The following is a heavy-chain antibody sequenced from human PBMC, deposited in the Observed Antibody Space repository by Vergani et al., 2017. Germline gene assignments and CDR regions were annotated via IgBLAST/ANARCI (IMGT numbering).Heavy chain of an antibody. J-gene: IGHJ4*02. CDR2: IYYSGST. D-gene: IGHD1-26*01. Sequence: QVQLQESGPGLVKLSETLSLTCTVSGGSISSYYWSWIRQPPGKGLEWIGYIYYSGSTNYNPSLKSRVTISVDTSKNQFSLKLSSVTAADTAVYYCARGVGATDFDYWGQGTLVTVSS. CDR1: GGSISSYY. CDR3: ARGVGATDFDY. V-gene: IGHV4-59*01.